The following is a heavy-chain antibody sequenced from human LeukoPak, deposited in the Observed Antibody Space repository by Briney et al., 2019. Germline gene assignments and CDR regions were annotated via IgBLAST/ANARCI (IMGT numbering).Heavy chain of an antibody. J-gene: IGHJ4*02. CDR3: AKAWGATHEFDY. D-gene: IGHD1-26*01. V-gene: IGHV3-23*01. CDR1: GFTFSSYA. Sequence: GGSLRLSCAASGFTFSSYAMSWVRQAPGKGLEWVSAISGSGGSTYYADSVKGRFTISRDNSKNTPYLQMNSLRAEDTAVYYCAKAWGATHEFDYWGQGTLVTVSS. CDR2: ISGSGGST.